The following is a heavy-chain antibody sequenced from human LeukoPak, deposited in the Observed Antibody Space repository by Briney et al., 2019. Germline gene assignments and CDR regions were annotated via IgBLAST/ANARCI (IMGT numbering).Heavy chain of an antibody. CDR2: IYYSGST. CDR1: GGSSSNYY. D-gene: IGHD6-6*01. CDR3: ARHRAYSYSSPFDI. V-gene: IGHV4-59*08. Sequence: SETLSLSCRVSGGSSSNYYWSWIRQPPGRGLEWIGYIYYSGSTNSNDSLKSRVTIFVDPSKNQSSLRLSSVTAADTAVYYCARHRAYSYSSPFDIWGQGTMVTVSS. J-gene: IGHJ3*02.